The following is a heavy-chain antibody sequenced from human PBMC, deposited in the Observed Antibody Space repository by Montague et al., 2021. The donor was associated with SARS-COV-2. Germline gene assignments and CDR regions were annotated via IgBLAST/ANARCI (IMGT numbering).Heavy chain of an antibody. CDR2: ISSSGSTI. V-gene: IGHV3-48*03. CDR1: GFTFSFYE. J-gene: IGHJ6*02. D-gene: IGHD3-3*01. Sequence: RSLSLAASGFTFSFYEMNWVRQAPGKGLEWVSYISSSGSTIYYPDSVKGRFTISRDSAKNSLYLQMVSLRAEDTAVYFCARGGTYYDFWSGFYNYYYAMDVWGQGTTVTVSS. CDR3: ARGGTYYDFWSGFYNYYYAMDV.